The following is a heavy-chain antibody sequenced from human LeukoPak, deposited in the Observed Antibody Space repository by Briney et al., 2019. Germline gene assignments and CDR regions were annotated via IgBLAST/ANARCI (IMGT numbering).Heavy chain of an antibody. D-gene: IGHD2-15*01. J-gene: IGHJ4*02. CDR3: ARDGEDIVVVVAANSFDY. CDR1: GFTFSSYS. V-gene: IGHV3-21*01. CDR2: ISSSSSYI. Sequence: GGSLRLSSAASGFTFSSYSMNWVRQAPGKGLEWVSSISSSSSYIYYADSVKGRFTISRDNAKNSLYLQMNSLRAEDTAVYYCARDGEDIVVVVAANSFDYWGQGTLVTVSS.